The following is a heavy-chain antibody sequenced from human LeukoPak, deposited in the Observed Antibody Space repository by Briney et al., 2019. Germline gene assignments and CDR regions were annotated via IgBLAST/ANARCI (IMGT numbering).Heavy chain of an antibody. CDR1: GGSINNFY. V-gene: IGHV4-59*08. Sequence: SETLSLTCTVSGGSINNFYWSWIRQPPGKGVEWIGYIFYSGSTNYNPSLESRVTISIDTSKNQFSLKVNSLTAADTAVYYCARTGYYASGSSYYYGMDVWGQGTTVTVSS. D-gene: IGHD3-10*01. CDR3: ARTGYYASGSSYYYGMDV. J-gene: IGHJ6*02. CDR2: IFYSGST.